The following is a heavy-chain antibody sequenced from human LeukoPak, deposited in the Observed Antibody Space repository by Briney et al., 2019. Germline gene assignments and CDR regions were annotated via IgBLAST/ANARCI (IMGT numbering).Heavy chain of an antibody. CDR2: IYYSGST. CDR3: ATRVEEVRGVIMYDAFDI. Sequence: PSETLSLTCTVSGGSISSGGYYWSCIPQPPGKGLECIGYIYYSGSTNYNPSLKSRVTISVDTSKNQFSLKLSSVTAADTAVYYCATRVEEVRGVIMYDAFDIWGQGTMVTVSS. V-gene: IGHV4-61*08. CDR1: GGSISSGGYY. J-gene: IGHJ3*02. D-gene: IGHD3-10*01.